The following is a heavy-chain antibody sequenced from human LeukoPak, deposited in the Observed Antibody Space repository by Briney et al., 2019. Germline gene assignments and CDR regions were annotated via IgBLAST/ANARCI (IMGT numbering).Heavy chain of an antibody. CDR1: GGSFSGYY. J-gene: IGHJ5*02. CDR3: ARDYDVLTAYPPTQLFDP. CDR2: INHSGST. D-gene: IGHD3-9*01. V-gene: IGHV4-34*01. Sequence: SETLSLTCAVYGGSFSGYYSSWIRHPPGKGLEWIGEINHSGSTNYNPSLKSRVTISVDTSKNQFSLKLSSVTAADTAVYYCARDYDVLTAYPPTQLFDPWGQGTLVTVSS.